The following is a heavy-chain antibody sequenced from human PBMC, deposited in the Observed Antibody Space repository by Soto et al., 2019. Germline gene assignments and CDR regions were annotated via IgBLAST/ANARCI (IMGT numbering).Heavy chain of an antibody. CDR2: INPGGRST. CDR1: GYTFTNYY. CDR3: ARAYNWTDVLDY. J-gene: IGHJ4*02. V-gene: IGHV1-46*01. D-gene: IGHD1-1*01. Sequence: ASVKVSCKASGYTFTNYYMHWVRQAPGQGLEWMGIINPGGRSTNYAQKFQGRVTMTRDTSTGTVFMELSSLRSEDTAVYYCARAYNWTDVLDYWGEGTLVTVSS.